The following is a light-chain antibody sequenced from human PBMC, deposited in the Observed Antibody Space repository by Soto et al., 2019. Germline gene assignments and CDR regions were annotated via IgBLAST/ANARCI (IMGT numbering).Light chain of an antibody. V-gene: IGKV3D-15*01. J-gene: IGKJ1*01. CDR3: QQYNKWPQT. Sequence: TQSPGTLSSSPGERATLSCRASQSVSSNYLAWYQQKPGQAPRLLIYGASSRATGIPARFSGSGSGTEFTLTISSLQSEDFAVYYCQQYNKWPQTFGQGTKVDIK. CDR2: GAS. CDR1: QSVSSN.